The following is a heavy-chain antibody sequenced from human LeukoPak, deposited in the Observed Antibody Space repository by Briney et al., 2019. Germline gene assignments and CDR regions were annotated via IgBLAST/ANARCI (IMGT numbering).Heavy chain of an antibody. CDR3: ATLRSGYYYYYYYMDV. D-gene: IGHD3-22*01. J-gene: IGHJ6*03. CDR1: GGTLSSYY. V-gene: IGHV1-69*05. Sequence: SEKVSCKASGGTLSSYYISWVRQAPGQALEWMGGIIPIFGTANYAQKFQGRVTITTDESTSTAYMELSSLRSEDTAVYYCATLRSGYYYYYYYMDVWGKGTTVTVSS. CDR2: IIPIFGTA.